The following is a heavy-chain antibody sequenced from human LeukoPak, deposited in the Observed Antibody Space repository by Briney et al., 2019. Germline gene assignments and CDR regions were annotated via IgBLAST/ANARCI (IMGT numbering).Heavy chain of an antibody. D-gene: IGHD2-2*01. Sequence: PEGSLRLSCAASGFTFSSYEMNWVRPAPGKGLEWVSYISSSGSTIYYADSVKGRFTISRDNAKNSLYLQMNSLRAEDTAVYYCARAHSRDIVVVPAASRGIYYYGMDVWGKETTVTVSS. CDR2: ISSSGSTI. V-gene: IGHV3-48*03. CDR3: ARAHSRDIVVVPAASRGIYYYGMDV. J-gene: IGHJ6*04. CDR1: GFTFSSYE.